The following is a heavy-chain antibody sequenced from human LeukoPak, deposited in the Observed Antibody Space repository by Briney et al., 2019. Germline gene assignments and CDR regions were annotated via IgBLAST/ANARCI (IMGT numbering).Heavy chain of an antibody. CDR3: GRARGSLCSDY. J-gene: IGHJ4*02. V-gene: IGHV4-34*01. CDR1: GGSFSDYY. Sequence: SETLSLTCAVYGGSFSDYYWTWIRQPPGKGLEWIGEINHSGSPNNNPSLKSRVSISFDTSKNQFSLKLTSVTAADTAVYYCGRARGSLCSDYWGQGTLVTVSS. D-gene: IGHD2-21*01. CDR2: INHSGSP.